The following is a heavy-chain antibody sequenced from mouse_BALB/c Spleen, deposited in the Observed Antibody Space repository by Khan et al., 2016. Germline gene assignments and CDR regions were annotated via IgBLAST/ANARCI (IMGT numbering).Heavy chain of an antibody. CDR1: GYTFTNYG. CDR2: INTYSGES. V-gene: IGHV9-3-1*01. J-gene: IGHJ1*01. D-gene: IGHD1-1*01. CDR3: ARYRYYYGSSRYFDV. Sequence: QIQLVQSGPELKRPGKTVKISCKASGYTFTNYGINWVKQAPGKGLKWMGWINTYSGESTYADDFKGRFAFSLETSANPAYLQINNLKNEDTATXYCARYRYYYGSSRYFDVWGAGTTVTVSS.